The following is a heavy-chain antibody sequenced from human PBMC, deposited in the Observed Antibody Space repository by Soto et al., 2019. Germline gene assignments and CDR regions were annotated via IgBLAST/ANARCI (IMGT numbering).Heavy chain of an antibody. Sequence: GASVKVSCKSSGFTFTSSAVQWVRQARGQRLEWIGWIVVGSGNTNYAQKFQERVTITRDMSTSTAYMELSSLRSEDTAVYYCAADPRDYYYYGMDVWGQGTTVTSP. J-gene: IGHJ6*02. CDR2: IVVGSGNT. CDR3: AADPRDYYYYGMDV. CDR1: GFTFTSSA. V-gene: IGHV1-58*01.